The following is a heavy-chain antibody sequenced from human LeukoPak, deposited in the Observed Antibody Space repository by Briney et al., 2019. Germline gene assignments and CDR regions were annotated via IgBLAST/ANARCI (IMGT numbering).Heavy chain of an antibody. J-gene: IGHJ4*02. CDR2: ISYDGSNK. CDR3: ARSYYDILTGYPPPPNFDY. Sequence: PGGSPRLSCAASGFTFSSYGIHWVRQAPGEGLEWVAVISYDGSNKYYADSVKGRFTISRDNSKNTLYLQMNSLRAEDTAVYYCARSYYDILTGYPPPPNFDYWGQGTLVTVSS. CDR1: GFTFSSYG. D-gene: IGHD3-9*01. V-gene: IGHV3-30*03.